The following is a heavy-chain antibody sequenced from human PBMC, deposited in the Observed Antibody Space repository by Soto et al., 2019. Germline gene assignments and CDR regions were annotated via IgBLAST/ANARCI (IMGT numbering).Heavy chain of an antibody. D-gene: IGHD6-6*01. Sequence: EVQLVESGGGLVKSGGSLRLSCAASGFTFNNAWMSWVRQAPGKGLEWVGRIKSTVGGGTTDYAAPVKGRFTISRDDSRNTLYLPMISLRTEDTGGYYCTVSRWAARAYYYYCGMDVWCHGATVTVSS. CDR3: TVSRWAARAYYYYCGMDV. CDR2: IKSTVGGGTT. V-gene: IGHV3-15*01. CDR1: GFTFNNAW. J-gene: IGHJ6*02.